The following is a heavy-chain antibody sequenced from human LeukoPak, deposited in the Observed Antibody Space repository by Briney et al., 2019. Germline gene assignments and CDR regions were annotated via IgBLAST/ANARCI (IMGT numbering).Heavy chain of an antibody. D-gene: IGHD2-2*01. J-gene: IGHJ1*01. V-gene: IGHV1-18*04. Sequence: ASVKVSCKASGYTFTSYGISWVRQAPGQGLEWMGWISAYNGNTNYAQKLQGRVTMTTDTSTSTAYMELRSLRSDDPAVYYCARDTYCDSISCRFTQVQHWGQGALVTVSS. CDR3: ARDTYCDSISCRFTQVQH. CDR2: ISAYNGNT. CDR1: GYTFTSYG.